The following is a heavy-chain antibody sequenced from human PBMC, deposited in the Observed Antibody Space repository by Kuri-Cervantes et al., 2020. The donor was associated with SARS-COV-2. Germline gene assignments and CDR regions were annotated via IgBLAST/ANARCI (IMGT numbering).Heavy chain of an antibody. CDR2: INSDGSST. Sequence: GSLRLSCAASGFTFSSYWMHWVRQAPGKGLVWVSRINSDGSSTSYADSVKGRFTISRDNSKNTLYLQMGSLRAEDMAVYYCARDGEYSGYGYFDLWGRGTLVTVSS. D-gene: IGHD5-12*01. V-gene: IGHV3-74*01. J-gene: IGHJ2*01. CDR1: GFTFSSYW. CDR3: ARDGEYSGYGYFDL.